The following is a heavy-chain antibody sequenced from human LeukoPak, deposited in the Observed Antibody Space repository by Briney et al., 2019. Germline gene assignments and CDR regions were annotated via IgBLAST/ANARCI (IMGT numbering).Heavy chain of an antibody. D-gene: IGHD2-15*01. CDR3: ARSSGGSYPYLDY. CDR2: ISYDGRNK. V-gene: IGHV3-30*04. CDR1: GFTFSSYA. J-gene: IGHJ4*02. Sequence: GGSLRLSCAASGFTFSSYAMHWVRQAPGKGLEWVALISYDGRNKHSADSVKGRFTISRDNPKNTLYLEMSSLRAEDTAVYYCARSSGGSYPYLDYWGQGTLVTVSS.